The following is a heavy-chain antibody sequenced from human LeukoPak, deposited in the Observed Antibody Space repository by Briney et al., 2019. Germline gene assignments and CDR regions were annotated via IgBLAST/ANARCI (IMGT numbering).Heavy chain of an antibody. Sequence: GASVKVSCKASGGTFSSYAISWVRQAPGQGLEWMGRIIPILGIANYAQKFQGRVTITADKSTSTAYMELSSLRSEDTAVYYCARDREYYDTYYYGMDVWGQGTTVTVSS. V-gene: IGHV1-69*04. J-gene: IGHJ6*02. D-gene: IGHD3-9*01. CDR2: IIPILGIA. CDR1: GGTFSSYA. CDR3: ARDREYYDTYYYGMDV.